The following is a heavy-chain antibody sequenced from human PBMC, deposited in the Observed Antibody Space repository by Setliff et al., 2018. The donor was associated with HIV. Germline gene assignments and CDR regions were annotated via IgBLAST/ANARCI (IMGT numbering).Heavy chain of an antibody. V-gene: IGHV5-51*01. Sequence: GESLKISCKGSGYSFSSDWIGWVRQVPGKGLEWVGIIYPGDFETRYGPSFRGQVTISVQKSLNTAYLQWTVLKASDTAMYYCARRHRIGSTNGLFDTWGQGTLVTVSS. CDR2: IYPGDFET. D-gene: IGHD2-2*01. CDR3: ARRHRIGSTNGLFDT. J-gene: IGHJ5*02. CDR1: GYSFSSDW.